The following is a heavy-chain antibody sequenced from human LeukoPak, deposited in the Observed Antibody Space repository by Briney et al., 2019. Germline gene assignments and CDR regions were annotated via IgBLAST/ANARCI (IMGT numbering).Heavy chain of an antibody. V-gene: IGHV3-23*01. J-gene: IGHJ6*02. CDR3: VHCGGDCYPCCGMDG. CDR1: GFVFNNYP. D-gene: IGHD2-21*02. CDR2: INGGGDST. Sequence: GESLRLSCAASGFVFNNYPMSWVRQAPGKGLEWVSVINGGGDSTYYADSVKGRFTISRDNSKNTLFLQMNSLRAEDTAVYYCVHCGGDCYPCCGMDGWGQGTTVTVSS.